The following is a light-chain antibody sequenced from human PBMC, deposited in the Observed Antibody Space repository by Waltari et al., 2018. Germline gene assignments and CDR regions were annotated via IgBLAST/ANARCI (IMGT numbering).Light chain of an antibody. CDR1: SDINVGDFN. CDR3: MFWPSNVWV. J-gene: IGLJ3*02. Sequence: QPVLTQPPSSSASPGESARLTCPLPSDINVGDFNINWYPQKPGSPPRFLLYYNADSEKAQGSGVPSRFSGSKDASANAGILLISGLQSEDEADYYCMFWPSNVWVFGGGTKLTVL. CDR2: YNADSEK. V-gene: IGLV5-37*01.